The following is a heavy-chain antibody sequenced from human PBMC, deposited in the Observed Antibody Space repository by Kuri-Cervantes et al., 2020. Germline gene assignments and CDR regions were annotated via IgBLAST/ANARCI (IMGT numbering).Heavy chain of an antibody. J-gene: IGHJ6*03. CDR3: ARVPYDFWSGFSYYYYYYMDV. V-gene: IGHV4-59*01. CDR2: IYYTGST. D-gene: IGHD3-3*01. Sequence: SETLSLTCTVSGGSISNYYWGWIRQPPGKGLEWIGYIYYTGSTNYNPSLKSRVSMSIDTSKKQFSLELSSVTAADTAVYYCARVPYDFWSGFSYYYYYYMDVWGKGTTVTVSS. CDR1: GGSISNYY.